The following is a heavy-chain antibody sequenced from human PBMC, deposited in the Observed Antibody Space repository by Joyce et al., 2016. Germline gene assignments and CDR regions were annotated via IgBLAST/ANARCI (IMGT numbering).Heavy chain of an antibody. J-gene: IGHJ6*02. CDR1: GGSISTYY. CDR3: ARLDRPNYAGDYDISDYGMDV. V-gene: IGHV4-59*08. D-gene: IGHD3-9*01. CDR2: IDYSGST. Sequence: QVQLQESGPGLVKPSETLSLTCTVSGGSISTYYWNWIRQAPGKGLEWIGYIDYSGSTIYNPSLKSRVTISIDAPERRFSLELRSVTAADTAVYYCARLDRPNYAGDYDISDYGMDVWGQGTTVTVSS.